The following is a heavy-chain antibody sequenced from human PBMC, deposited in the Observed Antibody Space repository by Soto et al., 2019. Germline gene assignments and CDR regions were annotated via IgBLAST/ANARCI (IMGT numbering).Heavy chain of an antibody. CDR3: AREIDYYDSSGYYTSVHHAFDI. CDR1: GFTFDTYS. D-gene: IGHD3-22*01. Sequence: GGSLRLSCAASGFTFDTYSMNWVRQAPGKGLEWVSYISSISSNIYYADSVKGRFTISRDNAKNSLYLQMNSLRDEDTAVYYCAREIDYYDSSGYYTSVHHAFDIWGQGTMVTVSS. J-gene: IGHJ3*02. CDR2: ISSISSNI. V-gene: IGHV3-48*02.